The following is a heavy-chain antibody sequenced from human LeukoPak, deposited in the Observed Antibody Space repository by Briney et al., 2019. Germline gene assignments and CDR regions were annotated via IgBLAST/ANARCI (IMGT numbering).Heavy chain of an antibody. CDR3: TTVDTAMVSFDY. D-gene: IGHD5-18*01. CDR1: GFTFSSFA. Sequence: PGGSLRLSCAASGFTFSSFAMTWIRQAPGKGLEWVSAISGNGGSTYYADSVKGRFTISRDKFRNTVYLQMNSLKTEDTAVYYCTTVDTAMVSFDYWGQGTLVTVSS. V-gene: IGHV3-23*01. CDR2: ISGNGGST. J-gene: IGHJ4*02.